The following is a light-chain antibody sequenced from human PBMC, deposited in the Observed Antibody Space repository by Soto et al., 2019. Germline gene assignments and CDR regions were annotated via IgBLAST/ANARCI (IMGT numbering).Light chain of an antibody. CDR1: QSVSSY. J-gene: IGKJ3*01. V-gene: IGKV3-11*01. Sequence: EIELTQSPATLSLSPGERATLSCRASQSVSSYLAWYQQKPGQAPRLLIYDASNRATGIPARFSGSGSGTDFTLTISSLEPEDFAVYYCQQRSNWPPGFGPGTKVDIK. CDR3: QQRSNWPPG. CDR2: DAS.